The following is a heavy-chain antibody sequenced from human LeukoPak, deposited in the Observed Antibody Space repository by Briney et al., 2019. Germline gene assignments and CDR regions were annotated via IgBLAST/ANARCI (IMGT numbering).Heavy chain of an antibody. CDR3: ARRGQGYYGSGSSFRRVNWFDP. CDR1: GGSISSSSYY. D-gene: IGHD3-10*01. V-gene: IGHV4-39*01. J-gene: IGHJ5*02. Sequence: PSETLSLTCTVSGGSISSSSYYWGWIRQPPGKGLEWIGAIYYSGSTYYNPSLKSRLTISVDTSKNQFSLKLSSVTAADTAVYYCARRGQGYYGSGSSFRRVNWFDPWGQGTLVTVSS. CDR2: IYYSGST.